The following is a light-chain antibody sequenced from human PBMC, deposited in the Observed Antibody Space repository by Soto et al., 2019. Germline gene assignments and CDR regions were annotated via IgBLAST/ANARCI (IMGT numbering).Light chain of an antibody. J-gene: IGKJ3*01. CDR2: GAS. CDR3: HQYSSSMFT. V-gene: IGKV3-20*01. CDR1: QSISIN. Sequence: EIVMTQSPATLSVSPGERAILSCRASQSISINLAWYQQKPGQAPRLLIFGASSRATGIPDRFSGSGSGTDFTLTISRLEPEDFAVYYCHQYSSSMFTFGPGTKVDIK.